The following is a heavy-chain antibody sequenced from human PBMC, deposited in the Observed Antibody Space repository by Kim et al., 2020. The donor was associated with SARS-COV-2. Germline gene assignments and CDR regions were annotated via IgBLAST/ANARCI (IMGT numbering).Heavy chain of an antibody. Sequence: ASVKVSCKASGYTFTGYYMHWVRQAPGQGLEWMGWINPNSGGTNYAQKFQGRVTMTRDTSISTAYMELSRLRSDDTAVYYCARAAEYSRSGWYFDLWGRGTLVTVSS. CDR1: GYTFTGYY. J-gene: IGHJ2*01. CDR3: ARAAEYSRSGWYFDL. D-gene: IGHD6-6*01. V-gene: IGHV1-2*02. CDR2: INPNSGGT.